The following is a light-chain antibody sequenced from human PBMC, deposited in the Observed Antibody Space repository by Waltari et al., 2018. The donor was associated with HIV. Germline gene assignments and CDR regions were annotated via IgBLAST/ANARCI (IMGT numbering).Light chain of an antibody. V-gene: IGLV3-25*03. J-gene: IGLJ2*01. Sequence: YELTQAPSVSVSPGQTARITCSGDALPKQYAYWYQQKPGQAPILVIYKDSERPSGIPERFSCSSSGTTVTLTISGVQAEDEADYYCQAADSSGTVVFGGGTKLTVL. CDR3: QAADSSGTVV. CDR1: ALPKQY. CDR2: KDS.